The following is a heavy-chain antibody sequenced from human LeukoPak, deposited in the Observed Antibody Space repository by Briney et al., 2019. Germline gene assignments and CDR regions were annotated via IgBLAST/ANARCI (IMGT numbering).Heavy chain of an antibody. V-gene: IGHV5-51*01. CDR3: ARFDYGDYYFDY. CDR2: IYPGDSDT. CDR1: GYSFTSYW. D-gene: IGHD4-17*01. J-gene: IGHJ4*02. Sequence: KNGESLRISCKGSGYSFTSYWIGWVRQMPGKGLEWMGIIYPGDSDTRYSPSFQGQVTISADKSISTTYLQWSSLKASDTATYYCARFDYGDYYFDYWGQGTLVTVSS.